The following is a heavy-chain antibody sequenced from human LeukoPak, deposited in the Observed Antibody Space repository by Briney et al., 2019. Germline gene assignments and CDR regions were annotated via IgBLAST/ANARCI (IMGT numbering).Heavy chain of an antibody. CDR3: ARAIYSGSYYRYFDL. V-gene: IGHV4-61*01. CDR2: IYYSGST. CDR1: GGSVSSGSYY. D-gene: IGHD1-26*01. J-gene: IGHJ2*01. Sequence: SETLSLTCTVSGGSVSSGSYYWSWIRQPPGKGLEWIGYIYYSGSTNYNPSLKRRVTISVDTSKNQFSLKLSSVTAADTAVYYCARAIYSGSYYRYFDLWGRGTLVTDSS.